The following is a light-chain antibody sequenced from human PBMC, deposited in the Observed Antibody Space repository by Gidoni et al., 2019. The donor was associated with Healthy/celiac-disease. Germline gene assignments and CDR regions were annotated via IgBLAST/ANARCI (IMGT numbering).Light chain of an antibody. J-gene: IGLJ2*01. CDR3: SSYTSSSTLVV. V-gene: IGLV2-14*03. CDR1: SSDVGGYNY. Sequence: QSALPQPATVSGSPGQSITISCTGTSSDVGGYNYVPWYQQHPGKAPKLMIYDVSNRPSWVSNRFSGSKSSNTASLTISGLQAEDEADYYCSSYTSSSTLVVFGGGTKLTVL. CDR2: DVS.